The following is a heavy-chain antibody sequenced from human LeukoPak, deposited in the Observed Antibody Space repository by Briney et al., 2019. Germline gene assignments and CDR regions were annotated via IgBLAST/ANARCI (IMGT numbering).Heavy chain of an antibody. V-gene: IGHV3-48*04. Sequence: HPGGSLRLSCAASGFIFSTYSMNWVRQAPGKGLEWVSYISSSGSTIYYADSVKGRFTISRDNAKNSLYLQMNSLRAEDTAVYYCARGGLYSSSLNWFDPWGQGTLVTVSS. D-gene: IGHD6-13*01. CDR3: ARGGLYSSSLNWFDP. J-gene: IGHJ5*02. CDR1: GFIFSTYS. CDR2: ISSSGSTI.